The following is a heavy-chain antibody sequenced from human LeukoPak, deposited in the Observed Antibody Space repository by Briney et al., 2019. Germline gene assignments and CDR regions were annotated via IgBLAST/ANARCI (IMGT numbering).Heavy chain of an antibody. CDR2: IYPDDSDT. CDR1: GYPFTNFW. CDR3: ARVTPIKIFDF. J-gene: IGHJ4*02. D-gene: IGHD5-12*01. V-gene: IGHV5-51*01. Sequence: PGESLKISCKGSGYPFTNFWIGWVRPLPGRGLEWMGIIYPDDSDTRYSPSFKGRVTISADKSITTAYLHWTRLNASDNAVYYCARVTPIKIFDFWGPGTLVTVSS.